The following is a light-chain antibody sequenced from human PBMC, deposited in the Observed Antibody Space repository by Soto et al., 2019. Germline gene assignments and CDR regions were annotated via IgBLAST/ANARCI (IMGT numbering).Light chain of an antibody. CDR1: QSVSRAY. V-gene: IGKV3-20*01. Sequence: EIVLTQSPGTLSLSPGERATLSCRASQSVSRAYFAWYQQKPGQAPRLLIYAASSRAAGVPDRFSGSGSGTDFTLTINRLEPEDFGVYYCHQYGGFPRTFGPGTKVEIK. J-gene: IGKJ3*01. CDR2: AAS. CDR3: HQYGGFPRT.